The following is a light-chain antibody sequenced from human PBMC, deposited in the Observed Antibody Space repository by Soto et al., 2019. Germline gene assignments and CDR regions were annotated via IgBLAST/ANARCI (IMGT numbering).Light chain of an antibody. V-gene: IGKV3-20*01. CDR1: QSVSSNY. CDR2: VAS. Sequence: EIVLTQSPGTLSLSPGDRATLSCRASQSVSSNYLAWYQQKPGQAPRLLIYVASIRATGIPDRFSGSGSGADFTLTLRRLEPEDFAVYYCQQYGSSPRTFGHGTKVEIK. CDR3: QQYGSSPRT. J-gene: IGKJ1*01.